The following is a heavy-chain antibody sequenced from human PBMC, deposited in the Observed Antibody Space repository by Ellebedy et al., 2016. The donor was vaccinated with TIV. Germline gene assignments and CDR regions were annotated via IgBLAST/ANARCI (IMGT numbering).Heavy chain of an antibody. Sequence: SETLSLTXTVSGGSFSSGHYSWNWVRQYPGKGLEWIGNIYYSGSTYFNTSLKSRLTISADTSKNQFFLKLSSATAADTAVYYCTRAEWDWGQGILVTVSS. D-gene: IGHD1-26*01. J-gene: IGHJ4*02. V-gene: IGHV4-31*03. CDR1: GGSFSSGHYS. CDR3: TRAEWD. CDR2: IYYSGST.